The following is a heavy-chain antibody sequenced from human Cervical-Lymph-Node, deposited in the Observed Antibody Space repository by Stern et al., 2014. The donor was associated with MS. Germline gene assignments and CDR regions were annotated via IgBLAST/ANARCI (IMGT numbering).Heavy chain of an antibody. D-gene: IGHD5-18*01. CDR2: IVVGGCNA. CDR1: GFTFTSSA. CDR3: AADPGYSYGPDYYYYGMDV. V-gene: IGHV1-58*01. J-gene: IGHJ6*02. Sequence: MQLVQSGPEVKKPGTSVKVSCKASGFTFTSSAVQWVRQARGQRLEWIGWIVVGGCNANYAHKCQERVTITRDRSTSTAYMELSSLRSEDTAVYYCAADPGYSYGPDYYYYGMDVWGQGTTVTVSS.